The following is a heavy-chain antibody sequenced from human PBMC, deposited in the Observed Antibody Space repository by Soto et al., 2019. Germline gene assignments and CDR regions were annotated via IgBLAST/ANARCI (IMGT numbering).Heavy chain of an antibody. Sequence: QVQLVQSGAEVKKPGSSVKVSCKASGGTFSSYTISWVRQAPGQGLEWMGRIIPILGIANYAQKFQGRVTITADKSTSTAYMELSSLRSEDTAVYYCASTVAGAGTGDYWGQGTLVTVSS. CDR1: GGTFSSYT. V-gene: IGHV1-69*02. J-gene: IGHJ4*02. CDR2: IIPILGIA. D-gene: IGHD6-19*01. CDR3: ASTVAGAGTGDY.